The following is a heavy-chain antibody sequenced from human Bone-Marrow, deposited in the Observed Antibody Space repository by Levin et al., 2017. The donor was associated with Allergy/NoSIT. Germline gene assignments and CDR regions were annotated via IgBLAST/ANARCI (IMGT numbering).Heavy chain of an antibody. V-gene: IGHV3-23*01. CDR2: ISVNGDTT. D-gene: IGHD1-1*01. J-gene: IGHJ5*02. CDR1: GFTFSDHA. Sequence: LSLTCAASGFTFSDHAMSWVRQAPGTGLEWVSTISVNGDTTHFADSVKGRFTISRENSKNTLYLQMNSLRAEDTAVYYCATGTYGGTWGQGALVTVSS. CDR3: ATGTYGGT.